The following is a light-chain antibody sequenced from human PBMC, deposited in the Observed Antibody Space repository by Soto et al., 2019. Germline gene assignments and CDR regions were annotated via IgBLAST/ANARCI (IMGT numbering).Light chain of an antibody. CDR1: QTVLASSNNKDY. V-gene: IGKV4-1*01. Sequence: DIVMTQSPDSLAVSLGERATINCKSSQTVLASSNNKDYLTWYQQKPGQPPKLLIYWVSTREFGVPDRFSGSGSGTDFTLTISSLQAEDVAVYYCQQYYSTPRTFGHGTAVEVK. J-gene: IGKJ1*01. CDR3: QQYYSTPRT. CDR2: WVS.